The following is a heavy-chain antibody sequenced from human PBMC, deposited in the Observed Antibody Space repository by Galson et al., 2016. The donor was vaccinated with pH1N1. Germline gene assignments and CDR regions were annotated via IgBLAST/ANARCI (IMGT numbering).Heavy chain of an antibody. V-gene: IGHV3-23*01. CDR1: GSNSDYN. CDR2: TSGSGGRK. D-gene: IGHD4-17*01. J-gene: IGHJ3*02. Sequence: SLRLSCAASGSNSDYNMNWVRLVPGKGLEWVSSTSGSGGRKHYADSVQGRFIISRDNSKNTLYLQMNSLRAGDTALYFCAKGGYGDYGLDVFDIWGQGTMVIVSS. CDR3: AKGGYGDYGLDVFDI.